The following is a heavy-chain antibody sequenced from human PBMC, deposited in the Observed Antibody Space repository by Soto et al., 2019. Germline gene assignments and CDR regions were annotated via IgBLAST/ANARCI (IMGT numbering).Heavy chain of an antibody. D-gene: IGHD1-20*01. CDR3: AKASGGYNWNEDGYYYGMDV. J-gene: IGHJ6*02. CDR1: GFTFSSYG. CDR2: ISYDGSNK. Sequence: GGSLRLSCAASGFTFSSYGMHWVRQAPGKGLEWVAVISYDGSNKYYADSVKGRFTISRDNSKNTLYLQMNSLRAEDTAVYYCAKASGGYNWNEDGYYYGMDVWGQGTTVTGSS. V-gene: IGHV3-30*18.